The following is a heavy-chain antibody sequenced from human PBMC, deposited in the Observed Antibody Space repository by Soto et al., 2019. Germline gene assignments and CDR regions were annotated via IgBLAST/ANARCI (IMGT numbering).Heavy chain of an antibody. Sequence: EVQLVESGGGLVQPGGSLRLACAASGFSFSSFWMHWVRQAPGKGLEWVSRMSGDGSSINYAGSVQGRFTISRDNARNTLYLQMNSMRAEDTAVYYCARYEAYYDFWRRGLDVWGQGTTFTVSS. CDR1: GFSFSSFW. CDR2: MSGDGSSI. CDR3: ARYEAYYDFWRRGLDV. V-gene: IGHV3-74*01. D-gene: IGHD3-3*01. J-gene: IGHJ6*02.